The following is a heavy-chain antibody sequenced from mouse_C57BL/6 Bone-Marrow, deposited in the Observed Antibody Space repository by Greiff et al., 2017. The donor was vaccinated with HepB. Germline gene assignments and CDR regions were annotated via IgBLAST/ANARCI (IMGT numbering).Heavy chain of an antibody. CDR1: GYTFTSYW. Sequence: VQLQQPGAELVMPGASVKLSCKASGYTFTSYWMHWVKQRPGQGLEWIGEIDPSDSYTNYNQKFKGKSTLTVDKSSNTAYMQLSSLTSEDSAVYYCATPCGLGRYAMDYWGQGTSVTVSS. J-gene: IGHJ4*01. CDR3: ATPCGLGRYAMDY. CDR2: IDPSDSYT. D-gene: IGHD4-1*01. V-gene: IGHV1-69*01.